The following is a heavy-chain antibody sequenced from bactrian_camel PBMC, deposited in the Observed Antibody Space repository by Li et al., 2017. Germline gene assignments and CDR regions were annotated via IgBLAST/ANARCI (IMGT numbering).Heavy chain of an antibody. CDR1: RMDVRPSC. D-gene: IGHD6*01. V-gene: IGHV3S53*01. Sequence: HVQLVESGGGSVQAGGSLRLSCDASRMDVRPSCMAWYRQDGGKAREVVATVDSVDRTTYSNSVNGRFHISQRNRENTVFLQMNNLKPEDTDVYYCAADLYGGSPRRPGDVCPVGGEGGAFGPRYLGRGTQVTVS. CDR2: VDSVDRT. J-gene: IGHJ4*01.